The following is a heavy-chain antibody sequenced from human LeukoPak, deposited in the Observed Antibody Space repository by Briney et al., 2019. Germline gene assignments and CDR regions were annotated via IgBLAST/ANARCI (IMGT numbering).Heavy chain of an antibody. Sequence: GGSLRLSCAASGFTFDDYAMHWVRQAPGKGLEWVSLISWDGGSTYYADSVKGRFTISRDNSKNSLYLQMNSLRAEDTALYYCAKDGPTYYDFWSSFNYYYYMDVWGKGTTVTVSS. CDR3: AKDGPTYYDFWSSFNYYYYMDV. CDR1: GFTFDDYA. D-gene: IGHD3-3*01. V-gene: IGHV3-43D*03. CDR2: ISWDGGST. J-gene: IGHJ6*03.